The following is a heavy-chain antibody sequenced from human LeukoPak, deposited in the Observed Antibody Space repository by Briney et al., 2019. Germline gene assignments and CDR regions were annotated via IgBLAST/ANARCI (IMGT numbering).Heavy chain of an antibody. Sequence: PSQTLSLTCAVSGGSIIVAAYSWTWIRQPPGKGLEWIANIYHTGRTSYNPSLKSPVTISVDRSKNQFSLKLNSVTAADTAVYYCARGYGDNSGAFDIWGQGTMVTVSS. J-gene: IGHJ3*02. V-gene: IGHV4-30-2*01. D-gene: IGHD4-23*01. CDR1: GGSIIVAAYS. CDR2: IYHTGRT. CDR3: ARGYGDNSGAFDI.